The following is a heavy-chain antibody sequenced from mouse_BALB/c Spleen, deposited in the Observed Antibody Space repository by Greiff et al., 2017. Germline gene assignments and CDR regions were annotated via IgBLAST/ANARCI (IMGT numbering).Heavy chain of an antibody. Sequence: EVQLVESGGGLVKPGGSLKLSCAASGFTFSDYYMYWVRQTPEKRLEWVATISDGGSYTYYPDSVKGRFTISRDNAKNNLYLQMSSLKSEDTAMYYCAREDYGSSYSWYFDVWGAGTTVTVSS. CDR2: ISDGGSYT. D-gene: IGHD1-1*01. V-gene: IGHV5-4*02. J-gene: IGHJ1*01. CDR3: AREDYGSSYSWYFDV. CDR1: GFTFSDYY.